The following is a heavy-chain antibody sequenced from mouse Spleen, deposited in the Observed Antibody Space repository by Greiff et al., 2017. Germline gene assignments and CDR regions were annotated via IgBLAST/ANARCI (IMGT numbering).Heavy chain of an antibody. CDR1: GYTFTSYW. D-gene: IGHD2-4*01. CDR3: ARDGDYPAWFAY. J-gene: IGHJ3*01. V-gene: IGHV1-7*01. CDR2: INPSTGYT. Sequence: QVQLQQSGAELAKPGASVKMSCKASGYTFTSYWMHWVKQRPGQGLEWIGYINPSTGYTEYNQKFKDKATLTADKSSSTAYMQLSSLTSEDSAVYYCARDGDYPAWFAYWGQGTLVTVSA.